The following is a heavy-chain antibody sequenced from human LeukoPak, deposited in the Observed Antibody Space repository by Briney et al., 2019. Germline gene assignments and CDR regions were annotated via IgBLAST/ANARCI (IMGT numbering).Heavy chain of an antibody. D-gene: IGHD6-19*01. V-gene: IGHV3-23*01. CDR3: AREGIGWSYYGMDV. CDR1: GFTFSSYA. J-gene: IGHJ6*02. CDR2: ISGSGGST. Sequence: GGSLRLSCAASGFTFSSYAMSWVRQAPGKGLEWVSAISGSGGSTYYADSVKGRFTISRDNSKNTLYLQMNSLRAEDTAVYYCAREGIGWSYYGMDVWGQGTTVTVSS.